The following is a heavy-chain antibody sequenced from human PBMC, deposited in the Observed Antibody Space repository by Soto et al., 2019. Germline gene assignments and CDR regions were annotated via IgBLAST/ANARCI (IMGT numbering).Heavy chain of an antibody. CDR3: AKDHYYGSGSPPFFDY. V-gene: IGHV3-23*01. CDR1: GLTFSSYA. D-gene: IGHD3-10*01. J-gene: IGHJ4*02. Sequence: PGGSLRLSCAASGLTFSSYAMSWVRQAPGKGLEWVSAISGSGGSTYYADSVKGRFTISRDNSKNTLYLQMNSLRAEDTAVYYCAKDHYYGSGSPPFFDYWGQGTLVTVSS. CDR2: ISGSGGST.